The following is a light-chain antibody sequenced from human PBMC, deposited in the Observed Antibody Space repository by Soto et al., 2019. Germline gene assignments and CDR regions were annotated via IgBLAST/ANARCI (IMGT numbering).Light chain of an antibody. J-gene: IGLJ1*01. V-gene: IGLV2-23*02. CDR1: SSDVGYYNL. CDR3: CSYAGSSFYV. CDR2: DVS. Sequence: QSVLTQPASVSGSPGQSITISCTGPSSDVGYYNLVSWYQQHPGKAPKLMIYDVSKRPSGVSDRFSGSKSGNTASLTISGLQDEDEADYYCCSYAGSSFYVFGTGTKVTVL.